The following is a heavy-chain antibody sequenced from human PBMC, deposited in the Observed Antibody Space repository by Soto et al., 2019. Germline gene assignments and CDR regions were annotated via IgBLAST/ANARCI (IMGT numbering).Heavy chain of an antibody. V-gene: IGHV4-34*01. CDR3: ARAPQVLAASPFDY. CDR2: INHSGST. CDR1: CGSFSGYY. J-gene: IGHJ4*02. D-gene: IGHD6-13*01. Sequence: PSETLSLTCAVYCGSFSGYYWSWIRQPPGKGLEWIGEINHSGSTNYNPSLKSRVTISVDTSKNQFSLKLSSVTAADTAVYYCARAPQVLAASPFDYWGQGTLVTVSS.